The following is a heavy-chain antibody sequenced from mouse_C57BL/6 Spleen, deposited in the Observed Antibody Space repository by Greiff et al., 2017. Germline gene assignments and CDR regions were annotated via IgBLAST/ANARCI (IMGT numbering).Heavy chain of an antibody. CDR3: ARIGAYYSNYEDAMDY. CDR2: IHPNSGST. CDR1: GYTFTSYW. D-gene: IGHD2-5*01. J-gene: IGHJ4*01. V-gene: IGHV1-64*01. Sequence: QVQLQQPGAELVKPGASVKLSCKASGYTFTSYWMHWVKQRPGQGLEWIGMIHPNSGSTNYNEKFKSKATLTVDKSSSPAYMQLSSLTSEDSAVYYCARIGAYYSNYEDAMDYWGQGTSVTVSS.